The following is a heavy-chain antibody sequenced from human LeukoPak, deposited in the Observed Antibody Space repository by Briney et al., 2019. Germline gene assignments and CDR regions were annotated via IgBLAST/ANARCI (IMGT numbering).Heavy chain of an antibody. D-gene: IGHD3-3*01. CDR1: GGSISSSSYY. J-gene: IGHJ5*02. CDR3: ARGRALEWLPIRNNWFDP. V-gene: IGHV4-39*01. CDR2: IYYSGST. Sequence: SETLSLTCTVSGGSISSSSYYWGWIRQPPGKGLEWIGSIYYSGSTYYNPSLKSRVTISVDTSKNQFSLKLSSVTAADTAVYYCARGRALEWLPIRNNWFDPWGQGTLVTVSS.